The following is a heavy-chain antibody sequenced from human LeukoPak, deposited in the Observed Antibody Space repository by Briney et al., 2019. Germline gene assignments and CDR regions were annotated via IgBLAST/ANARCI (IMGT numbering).Heavy chain of an antibody. CDR1: GYSISSGYY. D-gene: IGHD1-26*01. V-gene: IGHV4-38-2*01. CDR3: ARAQWELPPADY. J-gene: IGHJ4*02. CDR2: IYHSGST. Sequence: SQTLSLTCAVSGYSISSGYYWGWIRQPPGKGLEWIGSIYHSGSTYYNPSLKSRVTRSVDTSKNQFSLKLSSVTAADTAVYYCARAQWELPPADYWGQGTLVTVSP.